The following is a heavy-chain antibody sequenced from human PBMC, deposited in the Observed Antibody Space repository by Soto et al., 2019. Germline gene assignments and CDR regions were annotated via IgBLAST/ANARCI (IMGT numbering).Heavy chain of an antibody. J-gene: IGHJ5*02. D-gene: IGHD3-22*01. CDR3: ATLSITMIVVKEISFDP. V-gene: IGHV1-69*01. CDR1: GGTFSSYA. Sequence: QVQLVQSGAEVKKPGSSVKVSCKASGGTFSSYAISWVRQAPGQGLEWMGGIIPIFGTANYAQKFQGRVTITADESTSTAYMELSRLRSEDTAVYYCATLSITMIVVKEISFDPWGQGTLVTVSS. CDR2: IIPIFGTA.